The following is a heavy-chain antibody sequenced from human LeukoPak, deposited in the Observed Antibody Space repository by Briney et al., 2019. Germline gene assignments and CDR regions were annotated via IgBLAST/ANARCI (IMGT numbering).Heavy chain of an antibody. D-gene: IGHD6-19*01. CDR3: ARHIEGSGWYRNYYFDY. Sequence: GESLKISCKGSGYSFTSYWIGWVRQMPGKGLEWMGTIYPGDSDTRYSPSFQGQVTISADKSISTAYLQWSSLKASDTAMYYCARHIEGSGWYRNYYFDYWGQGTLVTVSS. J-gene: IGHJ4*02. CDR1: GYSFTSYW. V-gene: IGHV5-51*01. CDR2: IYPGDSDT.